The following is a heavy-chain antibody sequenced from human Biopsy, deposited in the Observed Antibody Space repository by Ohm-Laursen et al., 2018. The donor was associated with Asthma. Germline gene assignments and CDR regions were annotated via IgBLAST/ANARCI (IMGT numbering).Heavy chain of an antibody. CDR2: IGLDSGTT. D-gene: IGHD2-2*01. CDR1: GFRFESFA. J-gene: IGHJ5*02. V-gene: IGHV3-9*01. Sequence: SSLRLSCAASGFRFESFAMHWVRQAPGKGLEWVAGIGLDSGTTVYAGSVRGRFTISRDNAKKSVFLQLNSLRAEDSAFYYCGKGAAAAIAYPGSWGQGTLVTVSS. CDR3: GKGAAAAIAYPGS.